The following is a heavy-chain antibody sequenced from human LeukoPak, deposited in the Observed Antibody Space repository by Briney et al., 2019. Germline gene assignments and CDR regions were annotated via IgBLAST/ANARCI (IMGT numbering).Heavy chain of an antibody. CDR3: VREVYSRDNSGDPRRYFDY. CDR1: GGSVSKDDYY. D-gene: IGHD3-22*01. J-gene: IGHJ4*02. Sequence: SETLSLTCTVSGGSVSKDDYYWTWVRQPPGKGLEWIGYIYNTVSTYYNMALKSRVTISVDTSKNQFSLKLTSVTAADTAVYYCVREVYSRDNSGDPRRYFDYWGQGTLVTVSS. V-gene: IGHV4-30-4*01. CDR2: IYNTVST.